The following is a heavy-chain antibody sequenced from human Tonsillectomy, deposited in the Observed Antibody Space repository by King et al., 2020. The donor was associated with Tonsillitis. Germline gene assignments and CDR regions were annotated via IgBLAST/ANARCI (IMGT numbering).Heavy chain of an antibody. D-gene: IGHD4-17*01. V-gene: IGHV4-38-2*02. CDR1: GYSISSGSF. J-gene: IGHJ6*02. CDR3: ARDNGDVGLDV. Sequence: QLQESGPGLVKPSETLSLTCTVSGYSISSGSFWGWIRQPPGKGLEWIGSIYHSGTTYHNASLKSRVTISLDTSKNQFSLKVSSVSAADTAVYYCARDNGDVGLDVWGQGTTVTVSS. CDR2: IYHSGTT.